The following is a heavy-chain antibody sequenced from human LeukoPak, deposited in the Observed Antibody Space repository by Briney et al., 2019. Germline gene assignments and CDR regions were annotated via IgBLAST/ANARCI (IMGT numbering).Heavy chain of an antibody. CDR2: ICAHNGNT. V-gene: IGHV1-18*01. CDR3: ARDGYFDL. Sequence: PGASVKVSCKASGYTFTTHGIAWVRQAPGQGLEWMGWICAHNGNTNYAQSLQGRVTMTTDTSTNTAYMELRSLRSDDTAVYYGARDGYFDLWGRGTLVTVSS. J-gene: IGHJ2*01. CDR1: GYTFTTHG.